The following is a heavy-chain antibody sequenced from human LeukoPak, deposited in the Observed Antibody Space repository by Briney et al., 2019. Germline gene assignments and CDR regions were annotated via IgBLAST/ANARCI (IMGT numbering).Heavy chain of an antibody. V-gene: IGHV3-15*01. J-gene: IGHJ4*02. CDR2: IQSKSDGGTT. CDR3: ATGTRRDRFDY. D-gene: IGHD5-24*01. Sequence: GSLRLSCAASEFTFSNAWMNWVHQAPGKGLEYIGRIQSKSDGGTTDYAAPVKGRFTISRDDSKSTLYLQMNSLKTDDTAVYYCATGTRRDRFDYWGQGTLVTVSS. CDR1: EFTFSNAW.